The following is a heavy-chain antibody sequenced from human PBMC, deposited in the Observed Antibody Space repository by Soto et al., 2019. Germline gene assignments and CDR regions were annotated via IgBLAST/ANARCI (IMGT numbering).Heavy chain of an antibody. D-gene: IGHD3-22*01. CDR2: ISWNSGSI. CDR1: GFTFDDYA. Sequence: EVQLVESGGGLVQPGRSLRLSCAASGFTFDDYAMHWVRQAPGKGLEWVSGISWNSGSIGYADSVKGRFTISRDNAKNSLYLQMNILRAEDTALYYCAKDLSGYLSGMDVWGQGTTVTVSS. J-gene: IGHJ6*02. V-gene: IGHV3-9*01. CDR3: AKDLSGYLSGMDV.